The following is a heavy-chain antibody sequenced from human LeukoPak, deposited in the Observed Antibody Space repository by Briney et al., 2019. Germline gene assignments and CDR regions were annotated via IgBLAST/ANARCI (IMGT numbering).Heavy chain of an antibody. D-gene: IGHD1-26*01. CDR3: ARDPPKRVGATTVIGGY. V-gene: IGHV1-2*02. CDR2: INPNSGGT. J-gene: IGHJ4*02. CDR1: GYTFTGYY. Sequence: GASVKVSCKASGYTFTGYYIHWVRQAPGQGLGWMGWINPNSGGTNYAQKFQGRVTMTRDTSISTAYMELSRLRSDDTAVYYCARDPPKRVGATTVIGGYWGQGTLVTVSS.